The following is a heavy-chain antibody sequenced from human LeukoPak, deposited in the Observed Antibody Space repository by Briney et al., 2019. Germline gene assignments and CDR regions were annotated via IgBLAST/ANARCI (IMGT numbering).Heavy chain of an antibody. J-gene: IGHJ3*02. CDR3: VRETATYYYDSRGYYRQIEVFDI. Sequence: SETLSLTCSVSGDSVRSDSHYWSWIRQPPGKGLEWIGNVYYSGRTAYNPSLKSRVTISVGISKNQFSLQLNSVTAADTAVYYCVRETATYYYDSRGYYRQIEVFDIWGQGTPVIVSS. CDR2: VYYSGRT. D-gene: IGHD3-22*01. V-gene: IGHV4-61*01. CDR1: GDSVRSDSHY.